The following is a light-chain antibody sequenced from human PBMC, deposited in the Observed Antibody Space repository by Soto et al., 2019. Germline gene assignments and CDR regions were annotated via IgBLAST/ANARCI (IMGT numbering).Light chain of an antibody. Sequence: QLVLTQPPSASGTPGQRVTISCSGSFSNIGSHTVNWYQQFPGTAPKLIIYNDSQRPSGVPDRFSGSKSGTSASLAITGLQSEDEADYHCAAWDDSLNGHVVFGGGTKVTVL. CDR2: NDS. CDR1: FSNIGSHT. CDR3: AAWDDSLNGHVV. J-gene: IGLJ2*01. V-gene: IGLV1-44*01.